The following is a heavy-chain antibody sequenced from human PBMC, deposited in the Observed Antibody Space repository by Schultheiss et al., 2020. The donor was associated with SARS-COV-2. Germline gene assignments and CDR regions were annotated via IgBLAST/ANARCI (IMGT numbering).Heavy chain of an antibody. CDR2: IYYSGST. CDR1: GGSISSSSYY. J-gene: IGHJ4*02. D-gene: IGHD6-13*01. CDR3: ANGRTRIATTGPRFEY. V-gene: IGHV4-61*05. Sequence: SETLSLTCTVSGGSISSSSYYWGWIRQPPGKGLEWIGYIYYSGSTNYNPSLKSRVTISVDTSKNQFSLKLSSVTAADTAVYYCANGRTRIATTGPRFEYWGQGTLVTVSS.